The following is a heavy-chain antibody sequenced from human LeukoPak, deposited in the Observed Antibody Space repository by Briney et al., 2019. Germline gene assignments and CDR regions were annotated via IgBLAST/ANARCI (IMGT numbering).Heavy chain of an antibody. D-gene: IGHD3-22*01. Sequence: SQTLSLTCAVPGGSISSGGYSWSWIRQPPGKGLEWIGYIYHSGSTYYNPSLKSRVTISVDRSKNQFTLKLSSVTAADTAVYYCARGGYYDSSSDAFDIWGQGTMVTVSS. CDR1: GGSISSGGYS. V-gene: IGHV4-30-2*01. J-gene: IGHJ3*02. CDR2: IYHSGST. CDR3: ARGGYYDSSSDAFDI.